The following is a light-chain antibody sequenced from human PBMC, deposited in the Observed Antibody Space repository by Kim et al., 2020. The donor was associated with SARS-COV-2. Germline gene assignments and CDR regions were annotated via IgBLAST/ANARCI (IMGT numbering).Light chain of an antibody. Sequence: EVELTQSPGTLSLSVGERATLSCRASQTISGNLLAWYQQKPGQPPRLLIYGASTRATGIPDRFSGSGSGTDFTLTISRLEPEDFAVYYCQQCNTSPRGFTFGPGTKVDIK. J-gene: IGKJ3*01. V-gene: IGKV3-20*01. CDR2: GAS. CDR3: QQCNTSPRGFT. CDR1: QTISGNL.